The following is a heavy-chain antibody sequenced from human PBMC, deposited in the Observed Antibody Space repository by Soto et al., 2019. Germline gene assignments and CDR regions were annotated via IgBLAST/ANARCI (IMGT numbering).Heavy chain of an antibody. V-gene: IGHV4-39*01. J-gene: IGHJ4*02. CDR2: IYFRGNT. Sequence: QLQLQESGPGLVKPSETLSLTCSVSGDSINSDKYYWGWIRQPPGKGLEWIGSIYFRGNTYYNPSFQPRVPISRDKSKSQFSLKLNSVTAADSAVYFCARLEGLATISYYFDFWGQGALVTVSS. CDR1: GDSINSDKYY. D-gene: IGHD3-9*01. CDR3: ARLEGLATISYYFDF.